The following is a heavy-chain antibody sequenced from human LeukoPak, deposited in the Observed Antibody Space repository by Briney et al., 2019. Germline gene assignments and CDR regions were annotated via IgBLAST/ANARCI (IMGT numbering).Heavy chain of an antibody. CDR3: ARGRSYLDAFDI. Sequence: SVKVSCKSSGGTFSSHTIIWVRQAPGQGLEWMGGIIPIFGTANYAQKFQGRVTITADESTSTAYMKLSSLRSEDTAVYYCARGRSYLDAFDIWGQGTMVTVSS. CDR2: IIPIFGTA. CDR1: GGTFSSHT. D-gene: IGHD1-26*01. J-gene: IGHJ3*02. V-gene: IGHV1-69*13.